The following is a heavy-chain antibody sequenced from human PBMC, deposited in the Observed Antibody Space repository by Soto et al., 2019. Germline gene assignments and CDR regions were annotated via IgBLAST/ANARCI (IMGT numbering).Heavy chain of an antibody. CDR1: GFTVSSNY. CDR2: IYSGGST. Sequence: GGSLRLSCAASGFTVSSNYMSWVRQAPGKGLEWVSVIYSGGSTYYADSVKGRFTISRDNSKNTLYLQMNSLRAEDTAVYYCARENTAAAGTGHLDYWGQGTLVTVSS. CDR3: ARENTAAAGTGHLDY. V-gene: IGHV3-53*01. D-gene: IGHD6-13*01. J-gene: IGHJ4*02.